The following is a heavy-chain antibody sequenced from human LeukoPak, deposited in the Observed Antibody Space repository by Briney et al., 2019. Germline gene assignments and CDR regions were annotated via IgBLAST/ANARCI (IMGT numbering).Heavy chain of an antibody. V-gene: IGHV3-48*01. CDR1: GFTFNTYT. J-gene: IGHJ4*02. D-gene: IGHD2-21*01. CDR2: ISGSSGII. Sequence: HPGGSLRLSCAASGFTFNTYTMNWVRQAPGKGLEWVSYISGSSGIIDYADSVRGRFTISRDNAKNSLYLQMDSLRGEDTAVYYCAKDFRIGYSAHFDYWGQGALVTVSS. CDR3: AKDFRIGYSAHFDY.